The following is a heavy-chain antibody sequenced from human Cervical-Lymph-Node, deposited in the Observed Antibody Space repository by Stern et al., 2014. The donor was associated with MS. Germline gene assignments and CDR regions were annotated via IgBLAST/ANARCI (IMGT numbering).Heavy chain of an antibody. Sequence: EVQLVESGGGLVQPGGSLRLSCAASEFTFSKYWMHWVRQVPGKGLVWVSSINSDGSSTSYADSVKGRFTISRDNAKNTVYLQMDSLRADDTAVYYCATLTGGGSCFSPYCPDYWGRGSLVTVSS. D-gene: IGHD2-15*01. J-gene: IGHJ4*02. CDR3: ATLTGGGSCFSPYCPDY. V-gene: IGHV3-74*01. CDR1: EFTFSKYW. CDR2: INSDGSST.